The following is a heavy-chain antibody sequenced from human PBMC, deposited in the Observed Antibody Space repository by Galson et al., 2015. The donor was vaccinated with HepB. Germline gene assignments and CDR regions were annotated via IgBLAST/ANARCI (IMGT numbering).Heavy chain of an antibody. J-gene: IGHJ4*02. D-gene: IGHD5-24*01. CDR3: AKSGLTTDGYNLNQFDC. Sequence: SLRLSCAASGFTFSSHAMSWVRQAPGKGLEWVSTISGSGGTTYYADSVRGRFTISRDNSKNTLYLQMNSLKAEDTAVYYCAKSGLTTDGYNLNQFDCWGQGTLVTVSS. CDR1: GFTFSSHA. CDR2: ISGSGGTT. V-gene: IGHV3-23*01.